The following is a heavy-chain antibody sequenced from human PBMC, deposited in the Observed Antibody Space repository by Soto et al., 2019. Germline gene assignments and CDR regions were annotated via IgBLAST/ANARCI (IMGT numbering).Heavy chain of an antibody. J-gene: IGHJ4*02. V-gene: IGHV1-18*01. D-gene: IGHD1-26*01. CDR1: GYTFTSYG. CDR2: ISTYNGNT. CDR3: AREGGSYYCNS. Sequence: QVQLVQSGAEVKKPGASVKVSCKASGYTFTSYGISWVRQAPGQGLEWMGWISTYNGNTNYAQNFQGRVTMTTDTPTNTADMELRTLISYDTAVYYCAREGGSYYCNSWGQGTLVTVSS.